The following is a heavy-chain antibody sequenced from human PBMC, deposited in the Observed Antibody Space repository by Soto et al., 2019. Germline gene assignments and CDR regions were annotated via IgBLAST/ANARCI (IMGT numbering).Heavy chain of an antibody. CDR3: AAHFDWPRLYYYYGMDV. J-gene: IGHJ6*02. Sequence: PSETLSLTCTVSGGSISSGGYYWSWIRQHPGKGLEWIGYIYYSGSTYYNPSLKSRVTISVDTSKNQFSLKLSSVTAADTAVYYYAAHFDWPRLYYYYGMDVWGQGTTVTVSS. CDR1: GGSISSGGYY. D-gene: IGHD3-9*01. CDR2: IYYSGST. V-gene: IGHV4-31*03.